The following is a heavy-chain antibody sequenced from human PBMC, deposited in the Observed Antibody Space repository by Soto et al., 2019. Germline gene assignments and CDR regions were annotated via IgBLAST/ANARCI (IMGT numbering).Heavy chain of an antibody. CDR1: GYNFRGYY. D-gene: IGHD2-21*01. CDR3: ARAPQGLMSTYFDF. CDR2: IDPNSGDT. Sequence: QAQLMQSGAEVRKPGTSVKVSCETSGYNFRGYYVHWVRQAPGHGLQWLGRIDPNSGDTDYAQTSQGRIAVTRDTSLASVYMDLISLTSHDTAVYFCARAPQGLMSTYFDFCGQGTPVVVSS. V-gene: IGHV1-2*06. J-gene: IGHJ4*02.